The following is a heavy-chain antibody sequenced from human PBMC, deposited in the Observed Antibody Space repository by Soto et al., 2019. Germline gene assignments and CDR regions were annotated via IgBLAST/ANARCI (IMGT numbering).Heavy chain of an antibody. V-gene: IGHV1-69*01. CDR1: GGTFSSYS. CDR3: ARDGGRNSGGIDY. CDR2: IIPIFGTA. J-gene: IGHJ4*02. D-gene: IGHD1-26*01. Sequence: QVQLVQSGAEVKKPGSSVKVSCKASGGTFSSYSINWVRQDPGQGLEWMGEIIPIFGTANYAQKFQGRVTITADESTSTAYMELSSLRAEDTAVYYCARDGGRNSGGIDYWGQGTLVTVSS.